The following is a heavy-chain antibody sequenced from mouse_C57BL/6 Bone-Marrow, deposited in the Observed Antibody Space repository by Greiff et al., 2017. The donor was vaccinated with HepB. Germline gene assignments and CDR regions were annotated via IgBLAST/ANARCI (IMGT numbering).Heavy chain of an antibody. CDR3: ARPKLLLWYFDV. CDR1: GYTFTDYY. CDR2: INPNNGGT. D-gene: IGHD1-1*01. V-gene: IGHV1-26*01. J-gene: IGHJ1*03. Sequence: VQLQQSGPELVKPGASVKISCKASGYTFTDYYMNWVKQSHGKSLEWIGDINPNNGGTSYNQKFKGKATLTVDKSSSTAYMELRSLTSEDSAVYYCARPKLLLWYFDVWGTGTTVTVSS.